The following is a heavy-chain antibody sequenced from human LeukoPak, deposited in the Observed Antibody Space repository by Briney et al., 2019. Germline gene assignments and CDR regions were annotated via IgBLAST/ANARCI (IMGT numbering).Heavy chain of an antibody. CDR3: ARDFGLGTNAFDI. CDR1: GYTFTSYG. Sequence: SVKVSCKASGYTFTSYGISWVRQAPGQGLEWMGRIIPIFGTANYAQKFQGRVTITTDESTSTAYMELSSLRSEDTAVYYCARDFGLGTNAFDIWGQGTMVTVSS. CDR2: IIPIFGTA. J-gene: IGHJ3*02. D-gene: IGHD7-27*01. V-gene: IGHV1-69*05.